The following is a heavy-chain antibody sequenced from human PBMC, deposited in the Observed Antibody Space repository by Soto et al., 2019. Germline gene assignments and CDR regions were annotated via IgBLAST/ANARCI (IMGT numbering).Heavy chain of an antibody. CDR1: GFTFGDYA. V-gene: IGHV3-49*03. CDR3: TRDRPFTYYDFWSGYHGMDV. D-gene: IGHD3-3*01. J-gene: IGHJ6*02. Sequence: GGSLRLSCTASGFTFGDYAMSWFRQAPGKGLEWVGFIRSKAYGGTTEYAASVKGRFTISRDDSKSIAYLQMNSLKTEDTAVYYCTRDRPFTYYDFWSGYHGMDVWGQGTTVTVSS. CDR2: IRSKAYGGTT.